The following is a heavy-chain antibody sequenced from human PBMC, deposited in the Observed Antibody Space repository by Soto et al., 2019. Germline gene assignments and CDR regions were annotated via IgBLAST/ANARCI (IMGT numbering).Heavy chain of an antibody. CDR3: AKGPDGSGYYHNWFDS. J-gene: IGHJ5*01. V-gene: IGHV4-59*01. CDR2: IYYIGNT. CDR1: GGSIGIYY. D-gene: IGHD3-22*01. Sequence: SETLSLTCTVSGGSIGIYYWSWIRQPPGKGLEWIGYIYYIGNTNYNPSLKSRVSISVDTSKNQFSLRLSSVTTADTAVYYCAKGPDGSGYYHNWFDSWGQGTLVTVSS.